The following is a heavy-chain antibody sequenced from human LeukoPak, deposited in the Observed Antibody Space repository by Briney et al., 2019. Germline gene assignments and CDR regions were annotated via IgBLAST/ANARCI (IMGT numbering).Heavy chain of an antibody. CDR3: AKIDRQYCSRSSCYALDY. J-gene: IGHJ4*02. CDR2: IYPGDSDT. V-gene: IGHV5-51*01. Sequence: GESLKISCKCSGYSFTSYWIGWVRQMPGKGLEWMGIIYPGDSDTRYSPSFQGQVTISVNKSISTAYLQWSSLKASDTAIYYCAKIDRQYCSRSSCYALDYWGQGTQVTVSS. D-gene: IGHD2-2*01. CDR1: GYSFTSYW.